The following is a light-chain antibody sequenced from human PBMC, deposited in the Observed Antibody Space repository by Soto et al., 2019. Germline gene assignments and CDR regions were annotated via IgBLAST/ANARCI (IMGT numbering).Light chain of an antibody. V-gene: IGKV1-12*01. Sequence: DIQMTQAPSSVSASVGDRVTITCRASQGISSWLAWYQHKPGKAPKLLIYAASSLQSWVPSRFSGSGSVTDFTLTISSLQPEDFATYYCQQANSFPYTFGQGTKVEIK. CDR3: QQANSFPYT. J-gene: IGKJ2*01. CDR2: AAS. CDR1: QGISSW.